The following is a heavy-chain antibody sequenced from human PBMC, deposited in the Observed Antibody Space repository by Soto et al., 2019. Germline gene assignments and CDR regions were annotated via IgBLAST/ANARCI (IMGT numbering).Heavy chain of an antibody. CDR1: GGSISSGDYY. CDR3: ARDNRREMEMATIEDYFDY. D-gene: IGHD5-12*01. CDR2: IYYSGST. V-gene: IGHV4-30-4*01. Sequence: QVQLQESGPGLVKPSQTLSLTCTVSGGSISSGDYYWSWIRQPPGKGLEWIGYIYYSGSTYYNPYLKSRVTISVDTSKNQFSLKLSSVTAADTAVYYCARDNRREMEMATIEDYFDYWGQGTLVTVSS. J-gene: IGHJ4*02.